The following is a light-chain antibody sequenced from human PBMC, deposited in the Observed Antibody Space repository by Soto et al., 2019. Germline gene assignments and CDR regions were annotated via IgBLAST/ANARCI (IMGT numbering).Light chain of an antibody. CDR3: QQRSNWPRGT. Sequence: EIVLTQSPATLSLSPGERATLSCRASQSVSSSLAWYQQKPGQAPRLLIYDASNRATGIPARFSGSGSGTDFTLTISSLEPEDFVVYYCQQRSNWPRGTFGQGTKLEIK. CDR2: DAS. J-gene: IGKJ2*02. CDR1: QSVSSS. V-gene: IGKV3-11*01.